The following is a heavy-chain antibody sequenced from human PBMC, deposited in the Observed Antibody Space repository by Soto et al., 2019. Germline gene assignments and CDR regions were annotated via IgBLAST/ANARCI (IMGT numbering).Heavy chain of an antibody. J-gene: IGHJ4*02. V-gene: IGHV3-30*18. CDR1: GFTFRSSG. CDR3: AKDDVVDY. D-gene: IGHD2-15*01. CDR2: ISYDGSKN. Sequence: QVQLVESGGGVVQPGRSLRLSCAASGFTFRSSGMQWVRQAPGKGLEWVAVISYDGSKNHYADSVKGRFTISRDNSKNTLYLQMNSLRAEDTAVYYCAKDDVVDYWGKGTLVTVSS.